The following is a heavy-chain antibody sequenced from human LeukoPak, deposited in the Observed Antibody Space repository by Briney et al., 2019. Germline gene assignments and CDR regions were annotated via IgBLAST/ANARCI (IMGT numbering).Heavy chain of an antibody. D-gene: IGHD3-9*01. Sequence: GGSLRLSCAASGFTFSSYGMHWVRQAPGKGLEWVAVISYDGSNKYYADSVNGRFPISRDNSKNTLYLQMNSLRDEDTAVYYCAKDPYYDILTGYSQGTAFDIWGQGTMVTVSS. CDR1: GFTFSSYG. CDR2: ISYDGSNK. V-gene: IGHV3-30*18. J-gene: IGHJ3*02. CDR3: AKDPYYDILTGYSQGTAFDI.